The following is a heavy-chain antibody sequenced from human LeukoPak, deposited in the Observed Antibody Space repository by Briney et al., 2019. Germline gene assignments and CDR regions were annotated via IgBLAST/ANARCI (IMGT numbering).Heavy chain of an antibody. CDR1: GYTFTGYY. Sequence: GASVKVSCKASGYTFTGYYMHGVRQAPGQGLEWMGRINPNSGGTNYAQKFQGRVTMTRDTSISTAYMELSRLRSDDTAVYYCARGLYYYDSSGYYSNDAFDIWGQGTMVTVSS. CDR2: INPNSGGT. V-gene: IGHV1-2*06. CDR3: ARGLYYYDSSGYYSNDAFDI. J-gene: IGHJ3*02. D-gene: IGHD3-22*01.